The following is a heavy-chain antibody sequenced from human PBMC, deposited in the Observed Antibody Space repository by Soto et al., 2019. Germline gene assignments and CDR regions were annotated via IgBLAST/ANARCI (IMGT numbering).Heavy chain of an antibody. CDR2: ISAYNGNT. Sequence: ASVKVSCKASGYTFTSYGISWVRQAPGQGLEWMGWISAYNGNTNYAQKLQGRVTMTTDTSTSTAYMELRSLRSDDTAVYYCARDYYDSSGYYTKWFDPWGQRTLVTVSS. V-gene: IGHV1-18*04. J-gene: IGHJ5*02. CDR1: GYTFTSYG. CDR3: ARDYYDSSGYYTKWFDP. D-gene: IGHD3-22*01.